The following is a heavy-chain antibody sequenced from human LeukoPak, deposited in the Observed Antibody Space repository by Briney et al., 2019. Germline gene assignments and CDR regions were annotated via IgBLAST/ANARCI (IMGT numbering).Heavy chain of an antibody. V-gene: IGHV3-7*01. J-gene: IGHJ5*02. CDR2: IKEDGSEK. CDR1: GFTFSTHW. D-gene: IGHD3-10*01. Sequence: GGSLRLSRAASGFTFSTHWMSWVRQAPGKGLEWVAKIKEDGSEKYYVDSVKGRFTISRDNAKNSLYLQMNSLRVEDTAVYYCARDPRYYGSGSYPWGQGTLVTVSS. CDR3: ARDPRYYGSGSYP.